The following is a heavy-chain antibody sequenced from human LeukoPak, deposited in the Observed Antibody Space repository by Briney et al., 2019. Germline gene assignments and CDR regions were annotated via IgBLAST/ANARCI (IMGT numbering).Heavy chain of an antibody. CDR1: GFTFSSYA. V-gene: IGHV3-30-3*01. D-gene: IGHD3-10*01. Sequence: PGGSLRLSCAASGFTFSSYAMHWVRQAPGKGLEWVAVISYDGSNKYYADSVKGRFTISRDNSKNTLYLQMNSLRAEDTAVYYCAKVRQLYYYGSGSYLDYWGQGTLVTVSS. J-gene: IGHJ4*02. CDR2: ISYDGSNK. CDR3: AKVRQLYYYGSGSYLDY.